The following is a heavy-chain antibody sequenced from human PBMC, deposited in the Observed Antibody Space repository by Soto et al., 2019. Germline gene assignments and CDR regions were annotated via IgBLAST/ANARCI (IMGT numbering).Heavy chain of an antibody. CDR3: AKILATTDHYWYGLDV. J-gene: IGHJ6*01. Sequence: DVQLLESGGGLAQPGGSLRISCTASGFTFSTYAMDWVRQAPGKGLESISSISASGDRTYYTDSVKGRFTISRDNSKNLLYLQMNSLRAEDTAVYYCAKILATTDHYWYGLDVW. D-gene: IGHD1-26*01. CDR2: ISASGDRT. V-gene: IGHV3-23*01. CDR1: GFTFSTYA.